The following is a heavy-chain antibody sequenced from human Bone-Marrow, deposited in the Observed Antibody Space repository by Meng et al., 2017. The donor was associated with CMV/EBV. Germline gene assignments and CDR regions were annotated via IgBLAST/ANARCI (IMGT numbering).Heavy chain of an antibody. J-gene: IGHJ6*02. CDR1: GFTFSSYS. Sequence: GESLKISCAASGFTFSSYSMNWVRQAPGKGLEWVSYISSSSSTIYYADSVKGRFTISRDNAKNSLYLQMNSLRAEDTAVYYCARVPDSSSWLGYYYYGMDVWGQGPTVTVSS. V-gene: IGHV3-48*04. CDR3: ARVPDSSSWLGYYYYGMDV. CDR2: ISSSSSTI. D-gene: IGHD6-13*01.